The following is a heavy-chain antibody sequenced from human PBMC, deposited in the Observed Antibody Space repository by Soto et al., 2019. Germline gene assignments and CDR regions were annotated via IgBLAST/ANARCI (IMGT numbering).Heavy chain of an antibody. J-gene: IGHJ4*01. CDR1: GFTFSDYY. CDR2: ISAGGSDI. Sequence: QVQLVESGGGLVKPGGSLRLSCASSGFTFSDYYMSWIRQAPGKGLEWVAYISAGGSDIYYGDSVKRRFTVSRDNTKKSLYLQMSNLRADDTAIYYCASLPQGYYDRSGRLVDYGGHGTLVTVSS. V-gene: IGHV3-11*01. D-gene: IGHD3-22*01. CDR3: ASLPQGYYDRSGRLVDY.